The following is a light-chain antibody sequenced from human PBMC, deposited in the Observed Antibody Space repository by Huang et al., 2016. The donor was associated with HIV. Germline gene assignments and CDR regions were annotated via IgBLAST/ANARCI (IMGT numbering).Light chain of an antibody. Sequence: DIQMTQSPSSLSASVGDRVTITCRASQSISSYLNWDQQKPGKAPKLLIYAASSLQSGVPSRFSGSGSGTDFTLTISSLQPEDFATYYCQQSYSTPDMYTFGQGTKLEIK. CDR2: AAS. J-gene: IGKJ2*01. CDR3: QQSYSTPDMYT. CDR1: QSISSY. V-gene: IGKV1-39*01.